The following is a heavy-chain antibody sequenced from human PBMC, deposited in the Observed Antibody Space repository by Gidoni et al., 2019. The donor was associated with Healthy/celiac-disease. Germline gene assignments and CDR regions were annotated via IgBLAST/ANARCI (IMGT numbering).Heavy chain of an antibody. D-gene: IGHD5-12*01. V-gene: IGHV3-48*03. CDR3: ARNGDWRDGYNQLDY. CDR1: GFTFRSYE. Sequence: EVQLVESGGGLVQPGGSLILSCAASGFTFRSYEMNCVRQAPGKGLEWVSYISSSGSTIYYADSVKGRFTISRDNAKNSLYLQTNSLRAEDTAVYYCARNGDWRDGYNQLDYWGQGTLVTVSS. CDR2: ISSSGSTI. J-gene: IGHJ4*02.